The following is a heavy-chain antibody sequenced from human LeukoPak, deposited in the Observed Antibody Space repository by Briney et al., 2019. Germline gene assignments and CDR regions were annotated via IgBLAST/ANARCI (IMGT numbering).Heavy chain of an antibody. CDR2: ISYDGSNK. CDR1: GFIFSNYG. J-gene: IGHJ4*02. CDR3: AKDYYGD. D-gene: IGHD3-10*01. V-gene: IGHV3-30*18. Sequence: GRSLRLSCAASGFIFSNYGMHWVRQAPGKGLEWVAVISYDGSNKYYADSVRGRFTISRDNSKNTLYLQMNSLRAEDTAVYHCAKDYYGDWGQGTLVTVSS.